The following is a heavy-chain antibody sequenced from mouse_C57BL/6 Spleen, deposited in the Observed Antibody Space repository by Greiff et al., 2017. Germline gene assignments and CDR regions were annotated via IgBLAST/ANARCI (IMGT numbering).Heavy chain of an antibody. CDR1: GFTFSSYA. D-gene: IGHD1-1*01. Sequence: EVQGVESGGGLVKPGGSLKLSCAASGFTFSSYAMSWVRQTPEKRLEWVATISDGGSYTYYPDNVKGRFTISRDNAKNNLYLQMSHLKSEDTAMYYCARVTTVGYFDYWGQGTTLTVSS. J-gene: IGHJ2*01. V-gene: IGHV5-4*01. CDR2: ISDGGSYT. CDR3: ARVTTVGYFDY.